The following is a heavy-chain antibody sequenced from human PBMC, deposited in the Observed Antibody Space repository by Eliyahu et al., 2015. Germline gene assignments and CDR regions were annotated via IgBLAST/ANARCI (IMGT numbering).Heavy chain of an antibody. CDR3: ARDRSGLRDYYGMDV. Sequence: EVQLVESGGGLVQPGGSLRLSCAASGFTVSSNYMXWVRQAPGKGLEGGAVIYSGGSAYYADSVKGRFTISRDNSKNTLYLQMNSLRAEDTAVYYCARDRSGLRDYYGMDVWGQGTTVTVSS. D-gene: IGHD3-22*01. CDR1: GFTVSSNY. V-gene: IGHV3-66*01. J-gene: IGHJ6*02. CDR2: IYSGGSA.